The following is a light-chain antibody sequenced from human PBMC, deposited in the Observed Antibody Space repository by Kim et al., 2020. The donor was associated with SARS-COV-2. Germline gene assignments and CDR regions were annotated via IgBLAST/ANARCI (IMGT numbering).Light chain of an antibody. CDR1: KLGDKY. CDR3: QAWDSSLAV. V-gene: IGLV3-1*01. J-gene: IGLJ2*01. CDR2: QDS. Sequence: SYELTQPPSVSVSPGQTASITCSGDKLGDKYACWYQQKPGQSPVLVIYQDSKRPSGIPERFSGSNSGNTATLTISGTQAMDEADYYCQAWDSSLAVFGGGNQLTVL.